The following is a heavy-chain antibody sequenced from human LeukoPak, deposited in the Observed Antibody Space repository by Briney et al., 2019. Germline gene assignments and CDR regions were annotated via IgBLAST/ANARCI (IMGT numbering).Heavy chain of an antibody. V-gene: IGHV4-39*01. Sequence: PSDTLSLTCTVSGGSISSSSYYWGWIRQPPGKGLEWIGSIYYSGSTYYNPSLKSRVTISVDTSKNQFSLKLSSVTAADTAVYYCARRGSYYWFDPWGQGTLVTVSS. CDR1: GGSISSSSYY. CDR2: IYYSGST. CDR3: ARRGSYYWFDP. D-gene: IGHD1-26*01. J-gene: IGHJ5*02.